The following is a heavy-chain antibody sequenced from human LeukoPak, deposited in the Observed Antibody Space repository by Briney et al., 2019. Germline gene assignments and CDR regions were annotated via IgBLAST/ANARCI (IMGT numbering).Heavy chain of an antibody. J-gene: IGHJ4*01. Sequence: SETLSLTCTVSGGSISGNYYWGWIRQPPGKGLEWIGSIFYTGKSNRNPSLKTRVTVSVATSKNQFFLKVTSVTVADTAVYFCARLGDVEVNGGTLDYWGRGTLVTVSS. CDR2: IFYTGKS. D-gene: IGHD3-16*01. CDR3: ARLGDVEVNGGTLDY. V-gene: IGHV4-39*01. CDR1: GGSISGNYY.